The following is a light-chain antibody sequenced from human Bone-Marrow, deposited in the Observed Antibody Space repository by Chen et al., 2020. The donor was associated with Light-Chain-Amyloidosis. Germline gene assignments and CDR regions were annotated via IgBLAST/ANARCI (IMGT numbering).Light chain of an antibody. CDR3: SSYTITITLV. CDR2: EVT. V-gene: IGLV2-14*01. CDR1: SSDVGGDNH. Sequence: QSALTQPASVSGSPGQSITISCTGTSSDVGGDNHVSWYQQHPDKAPKLMIYEVTMRPSWVPDRFSGSESDNPASLTISGLQPEDEADYFCSSYTITITLVFGSGTSVTVL. J-gene: IGLJ1*01.